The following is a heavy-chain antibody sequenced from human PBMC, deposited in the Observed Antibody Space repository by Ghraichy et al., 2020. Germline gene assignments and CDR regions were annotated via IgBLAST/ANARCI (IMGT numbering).Heavy chain of an antibody. D-gene: IGHD2-8*01. CDR1: GFTFSSYG. CDR2: ISYDGSNK. CDR3: AKPKMVYAFYFDY. V-gene: IGHV3-30*18. J-gene: IGHJ4*02. Sequence: GGSLRLTCAASGFTFSSYGMHWVRQAPGKGLEWVAVISYDGSNKYYADSVKGRFTISRDNSKNTLYLQMNSLRAEDTAVYYCAKPKMVYAFYFDYWGQGTLVTVSS.